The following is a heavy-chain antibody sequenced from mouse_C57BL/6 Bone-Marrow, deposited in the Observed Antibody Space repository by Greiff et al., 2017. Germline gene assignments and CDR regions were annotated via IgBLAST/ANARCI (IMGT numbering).Heavy chain of an antibody. CDR2: IDPSDSYT. CDR1: GYTFTSYW. Sequence: QVQLQQPGAELVMPGASVKLSCKASGYTFTSYWMNWVKQRPGQGLEWIGEIDPSDSYTNDNQKFKGKSTLPVDKSSSTAYMQLSSLTSEDSAVXYCARTGIPTPVVPYSYFDVCGTGPTVPFSS. D-gene: IGHD1-1*01. J-gene: IGHJ1*03. CDR3: ARTGIPTPVVPYSYFDV. V-gene: IGHV1-69*01.